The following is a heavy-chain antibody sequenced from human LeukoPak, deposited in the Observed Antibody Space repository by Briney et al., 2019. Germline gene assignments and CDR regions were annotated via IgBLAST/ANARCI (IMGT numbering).Heavy chain of an antibody. Sequence: PGGSLRLSCAASGFTFSSYWMHWVRQAPGKGLVWVSAISGSGGSTYYADSVKGRFTISRDNSKNTLYLQMNSLRAEDTAVYYCAKIRWFGDPTPYWGQGTLVTVSS. V-gene: IGHV3-23*01. CDR3: AKIRWFGDPTPY. CDR2: ISGSGGST. CDR1: GFTFSSYW. D-gene: IGHD3-10*01. J-gene: IGHJ4*02.